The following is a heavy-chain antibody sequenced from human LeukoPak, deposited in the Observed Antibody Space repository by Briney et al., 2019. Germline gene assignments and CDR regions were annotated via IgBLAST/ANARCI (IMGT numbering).Heavy chain of an antibody. D-gene: IGHD6-19*01. CDR3: TRDLGQWLVNAFDI. J-gene: IGHJ3*02. CDR2: IRRKAYGGTT. CDR1: GFTFGDQA. Sequence: GGSLRLLCTASGFTFGDQAMGWFRHAPGKGRGWVGFIRRKAYGGTTEYAASVKGRFTISRDDSKSIAYLQMNSLKTEDTAVYYCTRDLGQWLVNAFDIWGQGTMVTVSS. V-gene: IGHV3-49*03.